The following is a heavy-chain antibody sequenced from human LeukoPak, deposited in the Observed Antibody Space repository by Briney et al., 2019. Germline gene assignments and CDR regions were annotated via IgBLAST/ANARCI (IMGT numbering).Heavy chain of an antibody. J-gene: IGHJ6*03. CDR1: GYTFTSYD. V-gene: IGHV1-8*01. D-gene: IGHD2/OR15-2a*01. CDR2: MNPNSGNT. Sequence: ASVKVSCKASGYTFTSYDINWVRQATGQGLEWMGWMNPNSGNTGYAQKFQGRVTMTRNTSISTAYMELSSLRSEDTAVYYCARLRKIVLYYYYMDVWGKGTTVTVSS. CDR3: ARLRKIVLYYYYMDV.